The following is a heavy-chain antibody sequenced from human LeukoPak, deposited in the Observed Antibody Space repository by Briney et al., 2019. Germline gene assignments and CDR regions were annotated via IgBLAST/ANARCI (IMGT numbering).Heavy chain of an antibody. CDR3: ARDRTTDFWSGYYTNYFDY. V-gene: IGHV3-7*01. CDR1: GFSFSRAW. Sequence: GGSLRLSCAASGFSFSRAWMSWVRQAPGKGLEWVASIKEDGSEKYYVDSVKGRFTISRDNAKISLYLQMNSLRAEDTAVYYCARDRTTDFWSGYYTNYFDYWGQGALVTVSS. J-gene: IGHJ4*02. CDR2: IKEDGSEK. D-gene: IGHD3-3*01.